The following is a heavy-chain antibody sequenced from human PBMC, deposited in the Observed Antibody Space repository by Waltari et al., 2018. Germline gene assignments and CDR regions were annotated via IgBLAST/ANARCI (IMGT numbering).Heavy chain of an antibody. Sequence: QVQLVQSGAEVKKPGSSVKVSCKASGGTFSSYAISWVRQAPGPGLEWMGGIIPIFGTANYAQKFQGRVTITADESTSTAYMELSSLRSEDTAVYYCARGESPMWQQLPRGWFDPWGQGTLVTVSS. CDR3: ARGESPMWQQLPRGWFDP. V-gene: IGHV1-69*13. CDR2: IIPIFGTA. CDR1: GGTFSSYA. J-gene: IGHJ5*02. D-gene: IGHD6-13*01.